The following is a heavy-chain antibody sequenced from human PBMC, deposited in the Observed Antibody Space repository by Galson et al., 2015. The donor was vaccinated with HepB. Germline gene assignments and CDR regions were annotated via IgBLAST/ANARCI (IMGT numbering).Heavy chain of an antibody. Sequence: IRQAPGMRPEWIGEVNHSGNTNYTPSLKSRVTISVDTSKNQFSLKLTSVTVADTAIYYCARGDFWSGSPWDFWGQGTLVTVSS. CDR3: ARGDFWSGSPWDF. D-gene: IGHD3-3*01. CDR2: VNHSGNT. V-gene: IGHV4-34*01. J-gene: IGHJ4*02.